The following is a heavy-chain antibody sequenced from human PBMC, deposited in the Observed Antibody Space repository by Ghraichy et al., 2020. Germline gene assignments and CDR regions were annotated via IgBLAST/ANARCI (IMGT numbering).Heavy chain of an antibody. Sequence: GESLNISCAASGFTFSSYAMSWVRQAPGKGLEWVSAISGSGGSTYYADSVKGRFTISRDNSKNTLYLQMNSLMAEDTAVYYCAKDLYSGSYFLFDYWGQGTLVTVSS. V-gene: IGHV3-23*01. CDR2: ISGSGGST. J-gene: IGHJ4*02. CDR3: AKDLYSGSYFLFDY. CDR1: GFTFSSYA. D-gene: IGHD1-26*01.